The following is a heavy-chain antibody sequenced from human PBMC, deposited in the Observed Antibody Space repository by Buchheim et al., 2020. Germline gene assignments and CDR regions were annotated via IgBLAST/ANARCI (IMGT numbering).Heavy chain of an antibody. Sequence: EVQLVESGGGLVQPGASLRLSCAASGFTFSSYSMNWVRQAPGKGLEWVSYISSSSSTIYYADSVKGRFTISRDNAKNSLYLQRNSLRDEDTAVYYCARKAYSSSSWEVDYWGQGTL. J-gene: IGHJ4*02. CDR3: ARKAYSSSSWEVDY. D-gene: IGHD6-6*01. V-gene: IGHV3-48*02. CDR1: GFTFSSYS. CDR2: ISSSSSTI.